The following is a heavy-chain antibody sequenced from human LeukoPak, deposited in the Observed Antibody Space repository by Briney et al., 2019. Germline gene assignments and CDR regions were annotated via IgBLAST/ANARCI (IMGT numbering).Heavy chain of an antibody. V-gene: IGHV3-23*01. CDR2: ISGSGEST. CDR3: ASGQTLVRD. CDR1: GFTFSTYG. Sequence: GGSLRLSCAASGFTFSTYGMSWVRQAPGKGLEWVSSISGSGESTNYADSVKGRFTISRDNSKNTLYLQMNSLRVEDTVVYYCASGQTLVRDWGQGTLVTVSS. D-gene: IGHD3-10*01. J-gene: IGHJ4*02.